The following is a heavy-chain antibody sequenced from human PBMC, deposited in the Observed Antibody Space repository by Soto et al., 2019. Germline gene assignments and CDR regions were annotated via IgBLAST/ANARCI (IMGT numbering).Heavy chain of an antibody. CDR2: ISGSGGTT. CDR3: AEVLGADGGSRGWARFLEN. D-gene: IGHD3-16*01. V-gene: IGHV3-23*01. CDR1: GFTFGSYA. Sequence: EVQLLESGGDLVQPGGSLRLSCAASGFTFGSYAMSWVRQAPGKGLDWVSAISGSGGTTYYAGSVQGRFTISRDNSKKPLYLPKDQLRGQGPGLFLCAEVLGADGGSRGWARFLENWGQGTLVTVSS. J-gene: IGHJ4*02.